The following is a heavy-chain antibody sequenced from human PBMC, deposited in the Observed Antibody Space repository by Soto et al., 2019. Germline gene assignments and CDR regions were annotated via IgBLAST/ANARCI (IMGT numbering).Heavy chain of an antibody. CDR3: AAHDSGGYYAEY. D-gene: IGHD3-22*01. CDR2: IHYRVST. J-gene: IGHJ4*02. V-gene: IGHV4-39*01. CDR1: GDSVTISDYY. Sequence: QLQLQESGPGLVKPSETLSLTCTVSGDSVTISDYYWGWIRQPPGKGLEWIGSIHYRVSTYYNPSLKSRVTISGDTSKKQFSLKLTSVTAADAAVYYCAAHDSGGYYAEYWGQGTLVTVSA.